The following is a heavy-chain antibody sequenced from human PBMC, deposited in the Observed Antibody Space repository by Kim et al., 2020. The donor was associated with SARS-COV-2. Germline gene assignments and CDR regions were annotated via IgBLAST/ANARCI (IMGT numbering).Heavy chain of an antibody. J-gene: IGHJ6*01. D-gene: IGHD6-13*01. CDR2: ISYDGSNK. V-gene: IGHV3-33*05. Sequence: GGSLRLSCAASGFTFSSYGMHWVRQAPGKGLEWVAVISYDGSNKYYADSVKGRFTISRDNSKNTLYLQMNSLRAEDTAVYYCARDTGYSSSWYIYYYGM. CDR1: GFTFSSYG. CDR3: ARDTGYSSSWYIYYYGM.